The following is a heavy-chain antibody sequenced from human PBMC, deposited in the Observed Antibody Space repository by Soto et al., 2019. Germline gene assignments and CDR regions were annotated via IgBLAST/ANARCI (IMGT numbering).Heavy chain of an antibody. V-gene: IGHV1-69*06. CDR1: GGTFGSDA. CDR3: ARDRTDSGYYTNWLDP. D-gene: IGHD3-22*01. J-gene: IGHJ5*02. Sequence: QVHLMQSGAEVKKPGSSVKVSCKASGGTFGSDAITWVRQDPGQGLEWVGRIIPIFGTTNYAQNLQGRVTISADKSTLTSYMELHSLTSDDTALYYCARDRTDSGYYTNWLDPWGQGTQVTVSS. CDR2: IIPIFGTT.